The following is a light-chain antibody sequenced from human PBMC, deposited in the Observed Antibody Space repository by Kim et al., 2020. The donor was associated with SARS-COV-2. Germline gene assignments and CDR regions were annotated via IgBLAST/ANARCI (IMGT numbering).Light chain of an antibody. V-gene: IGKV3-15*01. J-gene: IGKJ3*01. CDR3: QQYNNWPPLT. CDR2: GAS. Sequence: SPGESATLSGRASQGVGRNLAWYQQKPGQAPRLVIYGASTRATGVPARFSGSGYGTEFTLTISSLQSEDFAVYYCQQYNNWPPLTFGPGTKVDIK. CDR1: QGVGRN.